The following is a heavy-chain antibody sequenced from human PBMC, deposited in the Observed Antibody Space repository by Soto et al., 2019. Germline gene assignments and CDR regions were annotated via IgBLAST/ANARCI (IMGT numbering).Heavy chain of an antibody. CDR1: GGSFSGYY. J-gene: IGHJ3*02. CDR3: ARGTPITTFGI. V-gene: IGHV4-34*01. D-gene: IGHD3-3*01. Sequence: SETLSLTXAVYGGSFSGYYWSWIRQPPGKGLEWIGEINHSGSTNYNPSLKSRVTISVDTSKNQFSLKLSSVTAADTAVYYCARGTPITTFGIWGQGTMVTVSS. CDR2: INHSGST.